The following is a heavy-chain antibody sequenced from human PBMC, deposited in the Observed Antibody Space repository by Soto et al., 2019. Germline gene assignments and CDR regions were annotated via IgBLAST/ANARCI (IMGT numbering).Heavy chain of an antibody. CDR3: AKDGGITMVRGVITKSSGFDY. Sequence: EVQLVESGGGLVQPGRSLRLSCAASGFTFDDYAMHWVRQAPGKGLEWVSGISWNSYSIGYADSVKGRFTISRDNAKSSLYLQMNSVRAEDTALYYCAKDGGITMVRGVITKSSGFDYWGQGTLVTVSS. CDR1: GFTFDDYA. J-gene: IGHJ4*02. V-gene: IGHV3-9*01. D-gene: IGHD3-10*01. CDR2: ISWNSYSI.